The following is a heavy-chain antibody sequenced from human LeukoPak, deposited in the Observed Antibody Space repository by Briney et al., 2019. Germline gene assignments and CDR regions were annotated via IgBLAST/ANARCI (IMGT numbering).Heavy chain of an antibody. Sequence: KTSETLSLTCSVSGGSISSYYWSWIRQPPGKGLEWIGYIYTSGSTNYNPSLKSRVTISVDTSKNQFSLKLSSVTAADTAVYYCARHGWGNVSIAARPINLPRTWFDPWGQGTLVTVSS. J-gene: IGHJ5*02. CDR2: IYTSGST. D-gene: IGHD6-6*01. CDR1: GGSISSYY. CDR3: ARHGWGNVSIAARPINLPRTWFDP. V-gene: IGHV4-4*09.